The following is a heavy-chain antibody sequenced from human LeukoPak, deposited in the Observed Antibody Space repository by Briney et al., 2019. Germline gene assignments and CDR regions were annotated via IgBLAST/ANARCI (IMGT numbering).Heavy chain of an antibody. Sequence: GGSLRLSCAASGFSFSSYCMNWVCQAPGKGLEWVAIIKPDGSEKYYVDSVKGRFTISRDNAKNSLYLQMNSLRAEDTAVYYCASDREYYYGSGSFDYWGQGTLVTVSS. CDR1: GFSFSSYC. J-gene: IGHJ4*02. V-gene: IGHV3-7*04. CDR2: IKPDGSEK. CDR3: ASDREYYYGSGSFDY. D-gene: IGHD3-10*01.